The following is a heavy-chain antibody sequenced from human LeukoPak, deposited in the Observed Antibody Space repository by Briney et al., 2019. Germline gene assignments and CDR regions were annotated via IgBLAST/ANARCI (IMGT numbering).Heavy chain of an antibody. V-gene: IGHV1-2*02. CDR1: GDTFLRYY. J-gene: IGHJ4*02. CDR2: SDPNSGGT. Sequence: ASVTDSCMASGDTFLRYYMHWVRQAPGQGLEWMGWSDPNSGGTNYAQKFQGRVNMTRDTSISTAYMELGRLRSDDTAVYYCARGVFGLGDSYFDYWGQGTLVTVSS. CDR3: ARGVFGLGDSYFDY. D-gene: IGHD3-3*01.